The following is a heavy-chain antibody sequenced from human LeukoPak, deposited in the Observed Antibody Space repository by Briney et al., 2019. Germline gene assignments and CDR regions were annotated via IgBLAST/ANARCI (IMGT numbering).Heavy chain of an antibody. Sequence: SVGSLRLSCAVSGFTFSSYAMSWVRQAPGQGLEWVSAICGSGGSTDYADSVKGRFTSSRDNSKNTLYLQMNSLRAEDTAVYYCAKEQIGIAAAGTFDYWGQGTLVTVSS. CDR3: AKEQIGIAAAGTFDY. CDR1: GFTFSSYA. J-gene: IGHJ4*02. CDR2: ICGSGGST. V-gene: IGHV3-23*01. D-gene: IGHD6-13*01.